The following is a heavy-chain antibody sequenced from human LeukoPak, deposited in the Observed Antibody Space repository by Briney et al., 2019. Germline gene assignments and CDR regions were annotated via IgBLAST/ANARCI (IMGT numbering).Heavy chain of an antibody. V-gene: IGHV1-69*04. D-gene: IGHD3-10*01. CDR3: ARDGAYGSGSYLYHWYFDL. J-gene: IGHJ2*01. Sequence: SVKVSCKASGGTFSSYAISWVRQAPGQGLEWMGRIIPILGIANYAQKFQGRVTITADKSTSTAYMELSSLRSEDTAVYNCARDGAYGSGSYLYHWYFDLWGRGTLVTVSS. CDR1: GGTFSSYA. CDR2: IIPILGIA.